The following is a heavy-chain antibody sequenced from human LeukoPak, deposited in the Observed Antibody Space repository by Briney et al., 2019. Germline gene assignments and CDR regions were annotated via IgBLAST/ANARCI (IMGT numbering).Heavy chain of an antibody. CDR3: ATKGILTGYSKHYYYYGMDV. J-gene: IGHJ6*02. V-gene: IGHV1-8*01. CDR2: MNPNSGNT. D-gene: IGHD3-9*01. Sequence: ASVKVSCKASGYTFTSYDINWVRQAPGQGLEWMGWMNPNSGNTGYAQKFQGRVTMTRNTSISTAYMELSSLRSEDTAVYYCATKGILTGYSKHYYYYGMDVWGQGTTVTVSS. CDR1: GYTFTSYD.